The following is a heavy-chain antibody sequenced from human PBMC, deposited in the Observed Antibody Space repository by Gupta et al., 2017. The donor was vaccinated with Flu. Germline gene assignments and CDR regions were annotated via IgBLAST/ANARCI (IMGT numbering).Heavy chain of an antibody. J-gene: IGHJ4*02. CDR3: AKRYWSDIVVVVAATSPFDY. D-gene: IGHD2-15*01. CDR1: GFTFSSYA. V-gene: IGHV3-23*01. Sequence: EVQLLESGGGLVQPGGSLRLSCAASGFTFSSYAMSWVRQAPGKGLEWVSAISGSGGSKYYADSVKGRFTIARDNSKNTLYLQMNSLRAEDTAVYYCAKRYWSDIVVVVAATSPFDYWGQGTLGTVSS. CDR2: ISGSGGSK.